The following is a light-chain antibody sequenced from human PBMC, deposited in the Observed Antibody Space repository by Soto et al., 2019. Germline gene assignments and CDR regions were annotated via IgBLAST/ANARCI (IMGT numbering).Light chain of an antibody. CDR3: SSYASSRNFV. Sequence: QSALTQPASVSGSPGQSITISCTGTNSDVGGYNYVSWYQQHPGKAPKLVIYEVSNRPSGVSNRFSASKSGNTASPTISGLQAEDEADYYCSSYASSRNFVFGTGTKVTVL. V-gene: IGLV2-14*01. CDR1: NSDVGGYNY. J-gene: IGLJ1*01. CDR2: EVS.